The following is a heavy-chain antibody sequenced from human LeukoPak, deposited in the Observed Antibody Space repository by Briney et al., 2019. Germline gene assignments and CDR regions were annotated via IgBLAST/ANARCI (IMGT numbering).Heavy chain of an antibody. V-gene: IGHV3-7*01. CDR3: AKARPGDTFDF. CDR1: GFTFSLYW. CDR2: IMKDGSEK. D-gene: IGHD3-10*01. J-gene: IGHJ4*02. Sequence: GGSLRLSCAASGFTFSLYWMNWVGQAPGKGREWVASIMKDGSEKYYVDSVKGRFTISRDNAKDSLYLQMNSLRAEDTAVYYCAKARPGDTFDFWGQGTLVTVSS.